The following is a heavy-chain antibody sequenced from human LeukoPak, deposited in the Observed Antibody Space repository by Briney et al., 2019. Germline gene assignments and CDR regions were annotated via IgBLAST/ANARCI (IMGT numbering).Heavy chain of an antibody. Sequence: SETLSLTCSVSGASVSSDSYYWSWIRQPPGKGLEWIGYISYRGSTSYSPSLKSRVTISEDTSKNQFSLKLRSVTVADTALYFCASLYCTRTSCYLDPWGQGSLVTVSS. V-gene: IGHV4-61*01. CDR3: ASLYCTRTSCYLDP. D-gene: IGHD2-2*01. CDR1: GASVSSDSYY. CDR2: ISYRGST. J-gene: IGHJ5*02.